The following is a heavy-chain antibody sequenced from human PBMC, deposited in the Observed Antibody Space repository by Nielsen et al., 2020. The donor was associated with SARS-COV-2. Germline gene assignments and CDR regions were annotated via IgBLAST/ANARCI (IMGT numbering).Heavy chain of an antibody. CDR2: INFDGTGT. D-gene: IGHD1-26*01. CDR1: GFTFTAYW. CDR3: ARDGVVGSTNTFDV. J-gene: IGHJ3*01. V-gene: IGHV3-74*01. Sequence: GSLKISCTASGFTFTAYWMHWVRQAPGKGLTWVSHINFDGTGTSYADSVKGRFTISRDNAKNTVYLQMNSLRAEDTAVDYCARDGVVGSTNTFDVWGQGTVVTVSS.